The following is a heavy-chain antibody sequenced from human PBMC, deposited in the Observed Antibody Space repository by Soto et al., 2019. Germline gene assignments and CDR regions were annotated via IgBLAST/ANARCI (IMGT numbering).Heavy chain of an antibody. Sequence: QVQLVQSGAEVKKPGASVKVSCKASGYTFSSYDINRVRQATGQGLEWMGWLNPNSGDTGYAQKSXGXXXLXXNTSINTAYIELSSLTSDDTAVYYGATSAGGWYLYWGQGTLVTVSS. V-gene: IGHV1-8*01. CDR2: LNPNSGDT. J-gene: IGHJ4*02. D-gene: IGHD6-19*01. CDR3: ATSAGGWYLY. CDR1: GYTFSSYD.